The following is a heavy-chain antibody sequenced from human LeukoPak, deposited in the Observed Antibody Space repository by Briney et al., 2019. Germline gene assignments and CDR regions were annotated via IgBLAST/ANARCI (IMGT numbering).Heavy chain of an antibody. D-gene: IGHD6-13*01. CDR1: GFTFSTYW. J-gene: IGHJ3*02. V-gene: IGHV3-74*01. CDR3: ARGTAADGFFDI. Sequence: GGSLRLSCSASGFTFSTYWMHWVRHAPGKGLVWVSRIHSDGSRTGYADSVKGRFTISRDNSKNTLYLQMNRLRAEDTAVYHCARGTAADGFFDIWGQGTMVTVSS. CDR2: IHSDGSRT.